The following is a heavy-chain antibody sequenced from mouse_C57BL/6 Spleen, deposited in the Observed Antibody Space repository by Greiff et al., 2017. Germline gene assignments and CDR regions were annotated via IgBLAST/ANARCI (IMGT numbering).Heavy chain of an antibody. CDR1: GYTFTSYT. J-gene: IGHJ2*01. D-gene: IGHD4-1*01. CDR3: ARSGMYYFDY. V-gene: IGHV1-4*01. CDR2: INPSSGYT. Sequence: VQVVESGAELARPGASVKMSCKASGYTFTSYTMHWVKQRPGQGLEWIGYINPSSGYTKYNQKFKDKATLTADKSSSTAYMQLSSLTSEDSAVYYCARSGMYYFDYWGQGTTLTVSS.